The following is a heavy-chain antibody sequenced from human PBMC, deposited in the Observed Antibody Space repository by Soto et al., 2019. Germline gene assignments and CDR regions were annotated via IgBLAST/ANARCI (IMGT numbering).Heavy chain of an antibody. Sequence: SGPTLVNPTQTLTLTCTLSGFSISTSGMGVGWIRQPPGKALEWLGLIYWNDDKRYSPPLKSRLTITKDTSKNRVALTMTNMDPVDTATYYCAHSPFYDSSDYPDYWGQGILVTVSS. CDR3: AHSPFYDSSDYPDY. D-gene: IGHD3-22*01. CDR1: GFSISTSGMG. CDR2: IYWNDDK. V-gene: IGHV2-5*01. J-gene: IGHJ4*02.